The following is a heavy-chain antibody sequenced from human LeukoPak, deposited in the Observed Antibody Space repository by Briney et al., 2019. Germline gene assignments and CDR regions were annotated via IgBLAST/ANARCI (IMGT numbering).Heavy chain of an antibody. D-gene: IGHD2-21*01. J-gene: IGHJ6*03. CDR1: GYTFTSYD. V-gene: IGHV1-8*01. CDR2: MNPNSGNT. CDR3: ARCGDDYYYMDV. Sequence: ASVKVSCKASGYTFTSYDINWVRQATGQGLEWMGWMNPNSGNTGYAQKFQGRVTMTRNTSISTAYMELSSLRSEDTAVYYCARCGDDYYYMDVWGKGTTVTISS.